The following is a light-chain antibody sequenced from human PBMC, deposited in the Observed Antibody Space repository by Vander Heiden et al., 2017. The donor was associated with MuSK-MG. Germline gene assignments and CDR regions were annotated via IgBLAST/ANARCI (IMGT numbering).Light chain of an antibody. CDR2: DVG. J-gene: IGLJ1*01. CDR3: DSYTTSTPSV. CDR1: SSDIGGYNF. Sequence: QYPLSKPAFASGYPGQSISISCTGTSSDIGGYNFVPWLQHHPGNVPILSWYDVGNWPSGISIRVSVAKSGNSASLTIFGLQAEDEADYYCDSYTTSTPSVFGSGTKLTVL. V-gene: IGLV2-14*03.